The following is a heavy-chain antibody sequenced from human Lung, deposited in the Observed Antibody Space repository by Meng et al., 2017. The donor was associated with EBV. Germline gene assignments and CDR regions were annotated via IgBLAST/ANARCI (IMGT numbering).Heavy chain of an antibody. CDR3: ARGHGP. V-gene: IGHV3-20*04. CDR1: GFTFDDYA. Sequence: VRLVEFGGGVVRPGGSLRLSCTASGFTFDDYAMSWVRQAPGKGLEWVSGLNWDGGNTRYADSVKGRFTISRDNAKNSLYLQMNSLRAEDTAIYYCARGHGPWGQGTLVTVSS. CDR2: LNWDGGNT. J-gene: IGHJ5*02.